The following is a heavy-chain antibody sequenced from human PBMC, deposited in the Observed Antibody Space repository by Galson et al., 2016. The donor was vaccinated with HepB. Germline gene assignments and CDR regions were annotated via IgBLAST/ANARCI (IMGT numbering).Heavy chain of an antibody. CDR2: IDPSDSYT. CDR3: ARQLAAAAGPDT. V-gene: IGHV5-10-1*01. CDR1: GYKFTTYW. Sequence: QSGAEVKKPGESLKISCKGSGYKFTTYWITWVRQMPGKGLEWMGRIDPSDSYTNYSPSFQGHVTISTDKSISTAYLQWSSLRASDPAIYYCARQLAAAAGPDTWGQGTLVTVSS. D-gene: IGHD6-13*01. J-gene: IGHJ5*02.